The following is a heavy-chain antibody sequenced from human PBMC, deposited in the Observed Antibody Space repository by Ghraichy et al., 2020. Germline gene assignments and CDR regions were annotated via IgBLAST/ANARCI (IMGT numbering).Heavy chain of an antibody. Sequence: SETLSLTYTVSGGSISSGGYYWSWIRQHPGKGLEWIGYIYYSGSTYYNPSLKSRVTISVDTSKNQFSLKLSSVTAADTAVYYCARDGHYDSSGFDYWGQGTLVTVSS. CDR1: GGSISSGGYY. V-gene: IGHV4-31*03. D-gene: IGHD3-22*01. CDR3: ARDGHYDSSGFDY. J-gene: IGHJ4*02. CDR2: IYYSGST.